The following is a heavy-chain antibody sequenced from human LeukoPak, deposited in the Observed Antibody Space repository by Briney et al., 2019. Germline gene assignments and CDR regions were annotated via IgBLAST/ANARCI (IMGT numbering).Heavy chain of an antibody. CDR3: ARGARYWDY. D-gene: IGHD2-8*02. CDR1: GGSFSGYY. J-gene: IGHJ4*02. CDR2: INHSGST. V-gene: IGHV4-34*01. Sequence: SETLSLTCAVYGGSFSGYYWSWIRQPPGKGLEWIGEINHSGSTYYNPSLKRRVTISVDTSKNQFSLQLSSVTAADTAVYYCARGARYWDYWGQGTLVTVSS.